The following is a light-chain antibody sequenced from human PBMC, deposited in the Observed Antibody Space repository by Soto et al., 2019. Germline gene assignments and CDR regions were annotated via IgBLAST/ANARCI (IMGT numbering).Light chain of an antibody. J-gene: IGLJ2*01. CDR1: SGHSSYI. Sequence: QLVLTQSSSASASLGSSVKLTCTLSSGHSSYIIAWHQQQPGKAPRYLMKLEGSGSYNKGGGVPDRFSGSSSGADRYLPTSNPQTEDEADYYFETLDSNPHVVFGGGTKLTVL. V-gene: IGLV4-60*03. CDR3: ETLDSNPHVV. CDR2: LEGSGSY.